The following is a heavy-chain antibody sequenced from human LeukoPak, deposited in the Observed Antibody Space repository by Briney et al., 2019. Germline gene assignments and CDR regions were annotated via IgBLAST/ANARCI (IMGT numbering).Heavy chain of an antibody. J-gene: IGHJ4*02. D-gene: IGHD3-22*01. Sequence: EGSLRLSCVASGFSFSHYAMSWVRQAPGKGLEWVSAISKSGGSTFYADSVKGRFTISRDNSKTTVFLQMNSLRGEDTAVYYLAKVHHYDSRGYGTLARWGQETLVPVSS. CDR1: GFSFSHYA. V-gene: IGHV3-23*01. CDR2: ISKSGGST. CDR3: AKVHHYDSRGYGTLAR.